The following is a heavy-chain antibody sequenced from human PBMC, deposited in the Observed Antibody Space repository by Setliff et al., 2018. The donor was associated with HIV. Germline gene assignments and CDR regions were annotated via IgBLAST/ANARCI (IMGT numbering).Heavy chain of an antibody. CDR1: GRSFSGYY. Sequence: TLSLTCAVYGRSFSGYYWSWIRQPPGKGLEWIGEINHSGSTNYNPSLKSRVTMSVDKSKNQFSLRLSSVTAADTAVYYCARARRAGSGPKYFQHWGQGTLVTVSS. D-gene: IGHD2-15*01. J-gene: IGHJ1*01. CDR2: INHSGST. CDR3: ARARRAGSGPKYFQH. V-gene: IGHV4-34*01.